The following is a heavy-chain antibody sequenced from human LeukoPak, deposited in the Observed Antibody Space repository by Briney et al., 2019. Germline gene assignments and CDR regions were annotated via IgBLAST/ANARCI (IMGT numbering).Heavy chain of an antibody. D-gene: IGHD2-15*01. Sequence: PSETLSLTCTVSGGSISSYYWSWIRQPPGKGLEWIGYIYYSGSTNYNPSLKSRVTISVDTSKNQFSLKLSSVTAADTAVYYCARHTYCSGGSCYSAFDYWGQGTLVTVSS. CDR3: ARHTYCSGGSCYSAFDY. V-gene: IGHV4-59*08. CDR1: GGSISSYY. CDR2: IYYSGST. J-gene: IGHJ4*02.